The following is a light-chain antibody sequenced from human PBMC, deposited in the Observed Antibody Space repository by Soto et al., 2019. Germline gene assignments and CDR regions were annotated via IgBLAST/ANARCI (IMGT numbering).Light chain of an antibody. Sequence: QSVLTQPPSVSGAPGQRVTISCTGSSSNMGADYDVQWYQQSPGTAPKLLIFGNYNRPSGVPDRFSGSKSGTTASLAITGLQAEDEADYYCQSYDNSLTDVVFGGGTKVTVL. CDR3: QSYDNSLTDVV. J-gene: IGLJ2*01. V-gene: IGLV1-40*01. CDR2: GNY. CDR1: SSNMGADYD.